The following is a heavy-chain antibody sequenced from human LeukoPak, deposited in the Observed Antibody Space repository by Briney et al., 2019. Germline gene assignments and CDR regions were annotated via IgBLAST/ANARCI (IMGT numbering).Heavy chain of an antibody. D-gene: IGHD1-26*01. V-gene: IGHV3-30-3*01. CDR2: ISYDGSNK. Sequence: PGGSLRLSCAAPGFTFSTYAMHWVRQAPGKGLEGVAVISYDGSNKYYADSVKGRFTNSRDNSKNTLYLQMNSLRVEDTAVYYCARDRGYSGDYWGQGTLVTVSS. J-gene: IGHJ4*02. CDR3: ARDRGYSGDY. CDR1: GFTFSTYA.